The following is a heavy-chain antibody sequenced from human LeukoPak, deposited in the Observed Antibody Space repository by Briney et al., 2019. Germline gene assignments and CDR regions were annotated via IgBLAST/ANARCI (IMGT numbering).Heavy chain of an antibody. CDR3: AREGTGGNNWFDP. Sequence: SETLSLTCTVSGGSISSYCWSWIRQPPGKGLEWIGYIYYSGSTNYNPSLKSRVTISVDTSKNQFSLKLSSVTAADTAVYYCAREGTGGNNWFDPWGQGTLVTVSS. J-gene: IGHJ5*02. CDR1: GGSISSYC. D-gene: IGHD3-16*01. V-gene: IGHV4-59*01. CDR2: IYYSGST.